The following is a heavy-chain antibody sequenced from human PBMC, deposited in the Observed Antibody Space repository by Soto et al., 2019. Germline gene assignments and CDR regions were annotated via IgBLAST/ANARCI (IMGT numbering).Heavy chain of an antibody. CDR3: ARHGQVGAIQPKYYFDY. CDR2: IYYSGST. D-gene: IGHD5-18*01. Sequence: SETLSLTCTVSGGSISSSSYYWGWIRQPPGKGLEWIGSIYYSGSTYYNPSLKSRVTISVDTSKNQFSLKLSSVTAADTAVYYCARHGQVGAIQPKYYFDYWGQGTLVTVSS. V-gene: IGHV4-39*01. J-gene: IGHJ4*02. CDR1: GGSISSSSYY.